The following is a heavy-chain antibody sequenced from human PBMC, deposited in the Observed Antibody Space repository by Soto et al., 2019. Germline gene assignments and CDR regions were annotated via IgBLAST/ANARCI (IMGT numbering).Heavy chain of an antibody. V-gene: IGHV3-21*01. CDR2: ISSSSSYI. CDR1: GITFSSYS. Sequence: GGSLRLSCAASGITFSSYSMNWVRQAPGKGLEWVSSISSSSSYIYYADSVKGRFTISRDNAKNSLYLQMNSLRAEDTAVYYCARGPPGNFDYWGQGTLVTVSS. CDR3: ARGPPGNFDY. J-gene: IGHJ4*02.